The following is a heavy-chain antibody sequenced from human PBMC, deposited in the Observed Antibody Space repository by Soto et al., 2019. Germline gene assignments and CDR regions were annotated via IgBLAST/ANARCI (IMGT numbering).Heavy chain of an antibody. CDR3: ARGLRGSIAARLVAPVRYYFDY. J-gene: IGHJ4*02. CDR1: GGSFSGYY. D-gene: IGHD6-6*01. V-gene: IGHV4-34*01. CDR2: INHSGST. Sequence: SETLSLTCAVYGGSFSGYYWSWIRQPPGKGLEWIGEINHSGSTNYNPPLKSRVTISVDTSKNQFSLKLSSVTAADTAVYYCARGLRGSIAARLVAPVRYYFDYWGQGTLVTVSS.